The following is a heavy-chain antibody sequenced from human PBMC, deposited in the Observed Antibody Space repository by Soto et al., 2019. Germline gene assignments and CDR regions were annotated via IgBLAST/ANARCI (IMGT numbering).Heavy chain of an antibody. J-gene: IGHJ6*02. Sequence: GGSLRLSCAASGFTFSSYGMHWVRQAPGKGLEWVAVIWYDGSNKYYADSVKGRFTISRDNSKNTLYMQMNSLRAEDTAVYYCARDGLLVYYDSSGPDVWGQGTTVTVSS. D-gene: IGHD3-22*01. CDR3: ARDGLLVYYDSSGPDV. V-gene: IGHV3-33*01. CDR2: IWYDGSNK. CDR1: GFTFSSYG.